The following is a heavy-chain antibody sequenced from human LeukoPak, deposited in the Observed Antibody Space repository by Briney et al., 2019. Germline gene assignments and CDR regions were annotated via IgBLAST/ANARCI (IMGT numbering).Heavy chain of an antibody. CDR1: GFTFSSYS. CDR2: ISSSSSYI. J-gene: IGHJ4*02. V-gene: IGHV3-21*01. Sequence: GGSLRLSCAASGFTFSSYSMNWVRQAPGKGLEWVSSISSSSSYIYYADSVKGRFTISRDNAKNSLYLQMNSLRAEDTAVYYCARESIAVAGSFDYWGQGTLVTVSS. D-gene: IGHD6-19*01. CDR3: ARESIAVAGSFDY.